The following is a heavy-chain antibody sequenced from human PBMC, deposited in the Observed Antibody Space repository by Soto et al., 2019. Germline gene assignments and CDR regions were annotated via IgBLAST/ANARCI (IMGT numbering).Heavy chain of an antibody. CDR2: ILYDGST. V-gene: IGHV4-31*03. CDR1: GGSISSFAFY. D-gene: IGHD2-2*02. J-gene: IGHJ4*02. Sequence: SETLSLTCTVSGGSISSFAFYWSWIRQHPGKVLEWIVYILYDGSTYYTPSLRGRVTMSIDTSNNQFSLRLTSLTSAYTDVYYFERVPLYPDYWGQGTLVTVSS. CDR3: ERVPLYPDY.